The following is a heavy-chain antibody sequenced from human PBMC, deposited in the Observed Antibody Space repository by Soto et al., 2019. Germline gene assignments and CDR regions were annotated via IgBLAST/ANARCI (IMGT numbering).Heavy chain of an antibody. D-gene: IGHD2-21*02. Sequence: QVQLVQSGAEVKKPGSSVKVSCKASGGTFSSYAISWVRQAPGQGLEWMGGIIPIFGTANYAQKFQGRVTITADESTSTAYMKLSSLRSEDSAVYYCARKNVVVTAIPYYYYGMDVWGQGTTVTVSS. CDR3: ARKNVVVTAIPYYYYGMDV. V-gene: IGHV1-69*12. J-gene: IGHJ6*02. CDR1: GGTFSSYA. CDR2: IIPIFGTA.